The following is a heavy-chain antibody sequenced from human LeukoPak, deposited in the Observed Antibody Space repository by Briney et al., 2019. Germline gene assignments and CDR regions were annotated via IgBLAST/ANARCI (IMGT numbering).Heavy chain of an antibody. Sequence: PGGSLRLSCAASGFTFSAYNMSWVRQAPGKGLEWVSYISGGSGGIYYADSAKGRFTISRDNAKNSLYLQMNSLRAEDTAVYYCAREWTQHGGGGFYGMDVWGQGTTVTVSS. CDR2: ISGGSGGI. J-gene: IGHJ6*02. D-gene: IGHD2-15*01. CDR3: AREWTQHGGGGFYGMDV. V-gene: IGHV3-48*04. CDR1: GFTFSAYN.